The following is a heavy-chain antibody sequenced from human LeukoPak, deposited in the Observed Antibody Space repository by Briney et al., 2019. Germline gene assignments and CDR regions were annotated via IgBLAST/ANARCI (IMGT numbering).Heavy chain of an antibody. CDR1: GFTFRRYS. V-gene: IGHV3-48*01. CDR2: ISGSSSAI. J-gene: IGHJ4*02. CDR3: AREVVWELGPCDC. Sequence: GGSLRLSCAASGFTFRRYSMNWVRQAPGKRLEWVSYISGSSSAIYYANSMKGRFTISRDNAKNSLYLQMNSLRAEDTAVYFCAREVVWELGPCDCWGQGALVTVSS. D-gene: IGHD1-26*01.